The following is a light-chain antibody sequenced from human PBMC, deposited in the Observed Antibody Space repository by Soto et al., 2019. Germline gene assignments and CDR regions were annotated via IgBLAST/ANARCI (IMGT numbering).Light chain of an antibody. V-gene: IGLV2-8*01. CDR2: EVS. Sequence: HSALTQPPSASGSPGQSVTISCTGTSSDIGAYIYVSWYQQHPGKAPKLMISEVSRRPSGVPERFSGSKSGNTASLTVSGLQADDEAHYYCSSYAGSNNFVFGTGTKLTVL. CDR1: SSDIGAYIY. CDR3: SSYAGSNNFV. J-gene: IGLJ1*01.